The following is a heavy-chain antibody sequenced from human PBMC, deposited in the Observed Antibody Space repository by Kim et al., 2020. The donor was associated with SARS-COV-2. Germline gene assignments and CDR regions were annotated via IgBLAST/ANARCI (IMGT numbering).Heavy chain of an antibody. V-gene: IGHV4-39*01. Sequence: SETLSLTCTVSGGSISSSSYYWGWIRQPPGKGLEWIGSIYYSGSTYYNPSLKSRVTISVDTSKNQFSLKLSSVTAADTAVYYCARLITGSGMDVWGQGTTVTVSS. D-gene: IGHD1-20*01. J-gene: IGHJ6*02. CDR1: GGSISSSSYY. CDR2: IYYSGST. CDR3: ARLITGSGMDV.